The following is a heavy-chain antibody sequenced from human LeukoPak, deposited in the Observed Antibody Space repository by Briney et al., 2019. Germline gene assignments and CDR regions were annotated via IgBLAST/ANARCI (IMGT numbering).Heavy chain of an antibody. CDR3: AKRGIVIRAVIIIGFHKEAYYFDY. CDR2: ISERGGST. V-gene: IGHV3-23*01. D-gene: IGHD3-10*01. Sequence: GGSLRLSCVVSGITLSNYGMSWVRQAPGKGLEWVSGISERGGSTNYADSVRGRFIISRDTSKNTVYLQMNSLRVEDTAVYFCAKRGIVIRAVIIIGFHKEAYYFDYWGQGILVTVSS. J-gene: IGHJ4*02. CDR1: GITLSNYG.